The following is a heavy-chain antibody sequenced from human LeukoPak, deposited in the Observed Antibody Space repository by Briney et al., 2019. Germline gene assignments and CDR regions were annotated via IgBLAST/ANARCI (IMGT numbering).Heavy chain of an antibody. CDR2: IYYSGST. Sequence: PSVTLSLTCTVSGGSISSSSYYWGWIRQPPGKGLEWIGSIYYSGSTYYNPSFKSRVTIPVDTSKNQFSLKLSSVTAADTAVYYCARFEYSGYDYAFDIRGQGTMVTVSS. J-gene: IGHJ3*02. D-gene: IGHD5-12*01. V-gene: IGHV4-39*01. CDR1: GGSISSSSYY. CDR3: ARFEYSGYDYAFDI.